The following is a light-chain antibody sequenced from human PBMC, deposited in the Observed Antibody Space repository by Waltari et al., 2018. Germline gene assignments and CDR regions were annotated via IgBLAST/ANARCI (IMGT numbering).Light chain of an antibody. J-gene: IGLJ2*01. CDR3: SSYTSSSTLV. Sequence: QSALTQPASVSGSPGQSITISCTGTSSDVGGYNYVSWYQQHPGKAPKLMIYEVSNRASGVFTRFSGSKSGNTASLTISGLQAEDEADYYCSSYTSSSTLVFGGGTKLTVL. V-gene: IGLV2-14*01. CDR2: EVS. CDR1: SSDVGGYNY.